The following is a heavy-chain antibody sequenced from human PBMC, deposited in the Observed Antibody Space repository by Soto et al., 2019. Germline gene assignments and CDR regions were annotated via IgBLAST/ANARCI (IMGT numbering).Heavy chain of an antibody. CDR3: ASEGCSGGSCYGDI. J-gene: IGHJ3*02. Sequence: QVQLQESGPGLVKPSQTLSLTCTVSGGSISSGGYYWSWIRQHPGKGLEWIGYIYDSGSTYYNPYLKSRVTISVDTSNNQCSLKLRSVTAADTAVYYCASEGCSGGSCYGDIWGQGTMVTVSS. V-gene: IGHV4-31*03. CDR1: GGSISSGGYY. CDR2: IYDSGST. D-gene: IGHD2-15*01.